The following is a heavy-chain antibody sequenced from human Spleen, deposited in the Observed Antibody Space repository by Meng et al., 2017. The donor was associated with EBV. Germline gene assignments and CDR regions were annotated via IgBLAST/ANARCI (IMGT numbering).Heavy chain of an antibody. V-gene: IGHV3-72*01. D-gene: IGHD1/OR15-1a*01. J-gene: IGHJ5*02. CDR2: TRTKARSYSR. Sequence: EVQIVESAGGLGQPGGSLSPSCVASGFSINDHYMDWVRQVPGKGLEWVGRTRTKARSYSREYAASVKGRFTVSRDDAKNSVYLQMNSLKNGDTAVYYCAGNNYGSRPPSWGRGTLVTVSS. CDR3: AGNNYGSRPPS. CDR1: GFSINDHY.